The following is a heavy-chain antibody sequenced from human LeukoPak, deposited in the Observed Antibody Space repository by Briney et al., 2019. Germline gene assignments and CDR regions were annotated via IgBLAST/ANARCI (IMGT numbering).Heavy chain of an antibody. CDR3: ATDAPYSSSWYDY. V-gene: IGHV1-2*02. J-gene: IGHJ4*02. Sequence: ASVKVSCKASGYTFTGYYMHWVRQAPGQGLEWMGWIKPNSGGTNYAQKFQGRVTMTRDTSISTAYMELSRLRSDDTAVYYCATDAPYSSSWYDYWGQGTLVTVSS. CDR2: IKPNSGGT. CDR1: GYTFTGYY. D-gene: IGHD6-13*01.